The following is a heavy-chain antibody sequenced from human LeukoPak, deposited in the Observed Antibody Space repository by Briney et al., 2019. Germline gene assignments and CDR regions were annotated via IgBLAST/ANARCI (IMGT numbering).Heavy chain of an antibody. V-gene: IGHV4-59*01. Sequence: SETLSLTCTVSGGSISSYYWSWIRQPPGKGLERIGYIFYSGSTTYNPSLKSRVTMSVDTSKNQFSLKLSSVTAADTAVYYCTRGNGWYAYWGQGTLVSVSS. D-gene: IGHD6-19*01. CDR1: GGSISSYY. J-gene: IGHJ4*02. CDR2: IFYSGST. CDR3: TRGNGWYAY.